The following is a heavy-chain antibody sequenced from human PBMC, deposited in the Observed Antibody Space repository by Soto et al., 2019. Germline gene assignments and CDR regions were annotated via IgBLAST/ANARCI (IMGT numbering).Heavy chain of an antibody. J-gene: IGHJ6*03. CDR3: ARGDATLSAYYYSMDV. CDR2: INSDGSSR. V-gene: IGHV3-74*01. Sequence: ELQLVESGGGLVQPGGSLRLSCVASGFTLSSYWMHWVRHAPGKGLVWVSRINSDGSSRTYADSVRGRLTISRDNAKNTLYLQMNSLRAEDTAVYYCARGDATLSAYYYSMDVWGKGTTVTVSS. CDR1: GFTLSSYW. D-gene: IGHD1-26*01.